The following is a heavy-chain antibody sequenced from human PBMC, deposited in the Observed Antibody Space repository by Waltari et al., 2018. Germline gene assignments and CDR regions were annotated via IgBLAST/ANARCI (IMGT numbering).Heavy chain of an antibody. V-gene: IGHV3-49*03. CDR3: AKDSPYDYEEAFDI. Sequence: EVQLVESGGGLVQPGRSLRLSCTASGFTFGDYAMSWFRQAPGKGLEWVGFIRSKAYGGTTEYAASVKGRFTIARDNSKNTLYLQMNSLRAEDTAVYYCAKDSPYDYEEAFDIWGQGTMVTVSS. CDR1: GFTFGDYA. CDR2: IRSKAYGGTT. J-gene: IGHJ3*02. D-gene: IGHD4-17*01.